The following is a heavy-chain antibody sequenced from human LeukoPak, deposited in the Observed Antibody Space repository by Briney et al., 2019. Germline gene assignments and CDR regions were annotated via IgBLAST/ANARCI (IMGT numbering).Heavy chain of an antibody. V-gene: IGHV1-2*02. CDR1: GYTFSGYY. D-gene: IGHD3-10*01. Sequence: HWASVNVSCKASGYTFSGYYMHWVRQAPGQGIEWMGWINPNSGGTNYAQKFQGRDTMTRDTSISTAYMELSRLRSDDTAVYYCARITITMVRGVINDYWGQGTLVTVSS. CDR2: INPNSGGT. CDR3: ARITITMVRGVINDY. J-gene: IGHJ4*02.